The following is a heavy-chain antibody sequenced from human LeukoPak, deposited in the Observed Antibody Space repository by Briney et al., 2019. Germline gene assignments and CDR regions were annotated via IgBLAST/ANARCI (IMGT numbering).Heavy chain of an antibody. CDR3: AKQNPIVVTFDDAFDI. Sequence: GGSLRLSCAASGFTFDDYAMHWVRQAPGKGLEWVSGISWNSGSIGYADSVKGRFTISRDIAKNSLYLQMNSLRAEDTAVYYCAKQNPIVVTFDDAFDIWGQGTMVTVSS. V-gene: IGHV3-9*01. CDR2: ISWNSGSI. D-gene: IGHD2-15*01. J-gene: IGHJ3*02. CDR1: GFTFDDYA.